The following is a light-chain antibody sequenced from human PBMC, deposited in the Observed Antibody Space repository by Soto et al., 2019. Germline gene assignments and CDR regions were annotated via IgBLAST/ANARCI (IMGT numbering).Light chain of an antibody. CDR1: SSDVGSYNL. J-gene: IGLJ2*01. V-gene: IGLV2-23*02. CDR3: CSYAGSSTVV. CDR2: EVS. Sequence: QAVVTQPASVSGSPGQSITISCTGTSSDVGSYNLVSWYQQHPGKAPKLMIYEVSKRSSGVSNRFSGSKSGNTASLTISGLQAEDEADYYCCSYAGSSTVVFGGGTKLTVL.